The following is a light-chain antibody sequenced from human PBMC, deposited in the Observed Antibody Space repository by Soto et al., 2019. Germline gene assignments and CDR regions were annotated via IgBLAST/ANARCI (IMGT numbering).Light chain of an antibody. J-gene: IGKJ4*01. Sequence: EVEVTQSPATLSVSPGERATLSCRASQSVRNNLAWYQQKPGQAPRVLIYGASTRATGTPVRFSGSGSGTEFTLNISSLQSEDFAVYYCQQYNNWPLTFGGGTKVELK. CDR3: QQYNNWPLT. CDR1: QSVRNN. CDR2: GAS. V-gene: IGKV3-15*01.